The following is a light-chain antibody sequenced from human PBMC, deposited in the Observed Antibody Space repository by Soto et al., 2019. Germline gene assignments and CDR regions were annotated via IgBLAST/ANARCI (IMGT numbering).Light chain of an antibody. CDR1: HSVTSTY. CDR3: QPFSPSPLIYT. V-gene: IGKV3-20*01. CDR2: GS. Sequence: ENLLTQSPVTLSLSPGDSATLSCRATHSVTSTYLAWYQQKPGQAPRLLIYGSTRATGIPDRFSGSRSGADFTLTLARLEPEDFAVYFCQPFSPSPLIYTFDQGTKLEIK. J-gene: IGKJ2*01.